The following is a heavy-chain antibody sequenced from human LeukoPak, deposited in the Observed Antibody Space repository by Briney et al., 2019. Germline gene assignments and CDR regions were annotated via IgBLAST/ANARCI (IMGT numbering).Heavy chain of an antibody. D-gene: IGHD3-22*01. CDR2: IYYSGST. CDR1: GGSISSYY. Sequence: SETLSLTCTVSGGSISSYYWSWIRQPPGKGLEWIGYIYYSGSTNYNPSPKSRVTISVDTSKNQFSLKLSSVTAADTAVYYCARVRYYDSSGKIFDYWGQGTLVTVSS. V-gene: IGHV4-59*01. J-gene: IGHJ4*02. CDR3: ARVRYYDSSGKIFDY.